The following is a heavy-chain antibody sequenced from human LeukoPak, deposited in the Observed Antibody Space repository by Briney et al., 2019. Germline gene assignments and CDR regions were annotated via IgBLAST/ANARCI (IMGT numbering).Heavy chain of an antibody. Sequence: PGRSLRLSRAASAFTFSSYNMNWVRQAPGKGLEWVSSITSSSSYIYYADSVKGRFTISRDNAKNSLYLQMNSLRAEDTAVYYCARDLRGTTDYWGQGTLVSVSS. CDR3: ARDLRGTTDY. J-gene: IGHJ4*02. CDR1: AFTFSSYN. CDR2: ITSSSSYI. V-gene: IGHV3-21*01. D-gene: IGHD1/OR15-1a*01.